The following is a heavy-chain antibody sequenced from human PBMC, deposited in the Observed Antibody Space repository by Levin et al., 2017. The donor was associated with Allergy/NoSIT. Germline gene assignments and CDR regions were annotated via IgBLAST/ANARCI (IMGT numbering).Heavy chain of an antibody. CDR3: ARDRVVASSGTYYYYGMAV. CDR2: IHYSGST. CDR1: GGSISSYH. J-gene: IGHJ6*02. V-gene: IGHV4-59*01. Sequence: GSLRLSCIVSGGSISSYHWSWIRQPPGKGLEWIGYIHYSGSTDYNPSLKSRVTISIDTSKSQFSLTLTSVSAADTAVYYCARDRVVASSGTYYYYGMAVWGRGTTVTVSS. D-gene: IGHD2-15*01.